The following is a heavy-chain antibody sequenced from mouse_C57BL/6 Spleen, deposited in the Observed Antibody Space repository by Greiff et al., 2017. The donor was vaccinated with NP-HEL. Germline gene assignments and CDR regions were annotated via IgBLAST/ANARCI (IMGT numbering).Heavy chain of an antibody. CDR2: IRLKSDNYAT. J-gene: IGHJ2*01. CDR1: GFTFSNYW. CDR3: TAYWDQYYFDY. Sequence: EVKVEESGGGLVQPGGSMKLSCVASGFTFSNYWMNWVRQSPEKGLEWVAQIRLKSDNYATHYAESVKGRFTISRDDSKSSVYLQMNNLRAEDTGIYYCTAYWDQYYFDYWGQGTTLTVSS. D-gene: IGHD4-1*01. V-gene: IGHV6-3*01.